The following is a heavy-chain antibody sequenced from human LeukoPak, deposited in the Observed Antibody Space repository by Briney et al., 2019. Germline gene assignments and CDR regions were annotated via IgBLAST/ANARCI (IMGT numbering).Heavy chain of an antibody. CDR1: GGSISSSSYY. D-gene: IGHD1-26*01. V-gene: IGHV4-39*01. CDR3: ARQTDSGGYCEGDY. J-gene: IGHJ4*02. Sequence: SETLSLTCTVSGGSISSSSYYWGWIRQPPGKGLEWIGSIYYSGSTYYNPSLKSRVTISVDTSKNQFSLKLSSVTAADTAVYYCARQTDSGGYCEGDYWGQGTLVTVSS. CDR2: IYYSGST.